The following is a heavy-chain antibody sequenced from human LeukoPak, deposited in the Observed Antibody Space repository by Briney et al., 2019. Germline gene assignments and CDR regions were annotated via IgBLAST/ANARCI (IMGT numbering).Heavy chain of an antibody. D-gene: IGHD3-22*01. V-gene: IGHV3-21*01. CDR2: ISSSSSYI. CDR3: ARPHSSGYLAQTDY. J-gene: IGHJ4*02. CDR1: GFTFSSYS. Sequence: KSGGSLRLSCAASGFTFSSYSMNWVRQAPGKGLEWVSSISSSSSYIYYADSVKGRFTISRDNAKNSLYLQMNSLRAEDTAVYYCARPHSSGYLAQTDYWGQGTLVTVSS.